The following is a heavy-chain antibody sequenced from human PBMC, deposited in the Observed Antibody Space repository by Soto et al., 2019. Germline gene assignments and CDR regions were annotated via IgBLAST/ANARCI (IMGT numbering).Heavy chain of an antibody. CDR2: ISGSGGST. V-gene: IGHV3-23*01. CDR1: GFTFSSYA. CDR3: AKGPNDYVWGSYRPYDFDI. Sequence: QPGGSLRLSCAASGFTFSSYAMSWVRQAPGKGLEWVSAISGSGGSTYYADSVKGRFTISRDNSKNTLYLQMNSLRAEDTAVYYCAKGPNDYVWGSYRPYDFDIWGQGIMVTVSS. J-gene: IGHJ3*02. D-gene: IGHD3-16*02.